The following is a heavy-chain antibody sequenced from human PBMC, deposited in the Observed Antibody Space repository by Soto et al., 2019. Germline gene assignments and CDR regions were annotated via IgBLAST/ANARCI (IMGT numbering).Heavy chain of an antibody. CDR3: ARESRYCSGGTCYSLPGIDY. CDR2: IIPIFGTA. V-gene: IGHV1-69*12. J-gene: IGHJ4*02. CDR1: GGTFSSYA. D-gene: IGHD2-15*01. Sequence: QVQLVQSGAEVKKPGSSVKVSCKASGGTFSSYAISWVRQAPGQGLEWMGGIIPIFGTANYAQKFQGRVTITADESTSTACMEMSSLRSEDTVVYYCARESRYCSGGTCYSLPGIDYWGQGTLVTVSS.